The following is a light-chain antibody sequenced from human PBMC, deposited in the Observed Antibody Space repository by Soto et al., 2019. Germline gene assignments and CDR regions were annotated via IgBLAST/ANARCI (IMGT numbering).Light chain of an antibody. CDR3: QQVYVYPST. V-gene: IGKV1-39*01. CDR1: QSISSY. J-gene: IGKJ4*01. Sequence: DIQMTQSPSSLSASVVDRFTITFLASQSISSYLNWYQQKPGKAPNLLIYAASTLQSGVPSRFSGGGSGTDFTLTISSLQPEDFATYYCQQVYVYPSTFGGGTKVDIK. CDR2: AAS.